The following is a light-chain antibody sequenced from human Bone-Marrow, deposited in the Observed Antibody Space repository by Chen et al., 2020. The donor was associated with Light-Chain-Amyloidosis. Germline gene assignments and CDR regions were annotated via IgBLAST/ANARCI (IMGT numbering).Light chain of an antibody. CDR3: ASYDRKYHYI. CDR1: SGSIASTH. Sequence: MLTQRHSVSESAGKTVTISCTRNSGSIASTHVHWYQQRPGKSTTCIIFENKQRPSGLPDRFSGSIDSSSNSASLTISRLETECEGDFYCASYDRKYHYIFGTGSTVTDL. CDR2: ENK. V-gene: IGLV6-57*01. J-gene: IGLJ1*01.